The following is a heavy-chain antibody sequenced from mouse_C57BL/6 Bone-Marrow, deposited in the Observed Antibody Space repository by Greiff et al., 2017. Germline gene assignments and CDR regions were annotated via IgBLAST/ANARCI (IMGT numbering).Heavy chain of an antibody. V-gene: IGHV1-9*01. CDR2: ILPGSGST. J-gene: IGHJ4*01. CDR1: GYTFTGYW. CDR3: ARADYCGSDAMDY. Sequence: QVQLKESRAELMKPGASVKLSCKATGYTFTGYWIEWVKQRPGHGLEWIGEILPGSGSTNYNEKFKGKATFTADTTTTTAYMQLSSLTTEDSAIYDCARADYCGSDAMDYWGQGTSVTVSS. D-gene: IGHD1-1*01.